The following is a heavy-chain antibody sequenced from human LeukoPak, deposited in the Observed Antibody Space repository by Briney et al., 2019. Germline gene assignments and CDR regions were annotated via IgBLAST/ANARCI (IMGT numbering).Heavy chain of an antibody. CDR3: AKDRPIAVAGGEFDY. Sequence: PGGSLRLSCAASGFTFSSYAMSWVRQATGKGLECVSAISGSGGSTYYADSVKGRFTISRDNPKNTLYLQMNSLRAEDTAVYYCAKDRPIAVAGGEFDYWGQGTLVTVSS. V-gene: IGHV3-23*01. CDR2: ISGSGGST. D-gene: IGHD6-19*01. J-gene: IGHJ4*02. CDR1: GFTFSSYA.